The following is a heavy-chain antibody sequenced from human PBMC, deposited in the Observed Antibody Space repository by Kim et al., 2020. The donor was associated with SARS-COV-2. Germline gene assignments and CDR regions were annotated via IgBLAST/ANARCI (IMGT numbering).Heavy chain of an antibody. J-gene: IGHJ3*02. D-gene: IGHD3-22*01. CDR1: GFTFSSYA. CDR2: ISGSGGST. V-gene: IGHV3-23*01. Sequence: GGSLRLSCAASGFTFSSYAMSWVRQAPGKGLEWVSAISGSGGSTYYADSVKGRFTISRDNSKNTLYLQMNSLRAEDTAVYYCAKDHEDRGIVVVIHYMGDAFDIWGQGTMVTVSS. CDR3: AKDHEDRGIVVVIHYMGDAFDI.